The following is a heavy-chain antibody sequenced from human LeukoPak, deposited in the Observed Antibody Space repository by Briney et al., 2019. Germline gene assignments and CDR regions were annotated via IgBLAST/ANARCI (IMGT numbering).Heavy chain of an antibody. CDR2: ISGSGGVT. J-gene: IGHJ4*02. CDR3: AKDFYSSSYYFDY. Sequence: GGSLRLSCAASGFTFSSYSMNWVRQAPGKGLEWVSAISGSGGVTHYADSVKGRFTISRDNSKNTLYLQMNSLRAEDTAVYYCAKDFYSSSYYFDYWGQGTLVTVSS. V-gene: IGHV3-23*01. D-gene: IGHD6-13*01. CDR1: GFTFSSYS.